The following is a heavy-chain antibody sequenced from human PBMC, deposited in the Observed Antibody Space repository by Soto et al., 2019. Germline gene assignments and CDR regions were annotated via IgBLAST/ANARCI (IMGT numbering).Heavy chain of an antibody. D-gene: IGHD2-2*01. CDR1: GGSIRSSSYF. CDR3: ARLSSSIGATVQAALYFFDY. J-gene: IGHJ4*02. V-gene: IGHV4-39*01. CDR2: IFYTGST. Sequence: SETLSLTCTVSGGSIRSSSYFWGWLRQPPGKGLEWIASIFYTGSTYYNPSLKTRVSMSVDTSKNQFSLKLNSVTAADTALYYCARLSSSIGATVQAALYFFDYWGQGSLVTVSS.